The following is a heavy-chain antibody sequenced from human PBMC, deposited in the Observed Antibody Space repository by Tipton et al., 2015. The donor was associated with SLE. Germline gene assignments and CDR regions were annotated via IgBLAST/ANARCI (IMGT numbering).Heavy chain of an antibody. Sequence: TLSLTCTVSGGSISSGSYYWGWIRQPPGKGLEWIGSISHTGTTYDNPSLKSRVTISLDMSKNQLSLNLSLVTAADTAVYYCARPNDFWSVEGAFDIWGQGTMVTVSS. CDR3: ARPNDFWSVEGAFDI. V-gene: IGHV4-39*07. J-gene: IGHJ3*02. CDR2: ISHTGTT. CDR1: GGSISSGSYY. D-gene: IGHD3-3*01.